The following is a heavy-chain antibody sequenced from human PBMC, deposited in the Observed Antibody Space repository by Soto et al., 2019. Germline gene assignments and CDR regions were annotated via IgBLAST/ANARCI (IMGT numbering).Heavy chain of an antibody. D-gene: IGHD4-17*01. CDR1: GFSLSTSGVG. J-gene: IGHJ4*02. CDR2: IYWDDDK. V-gene: IGHV2-5*02. Sequence: QITLKESGPTLVKPTQTLTLTCTFSGFSLSTSGVGVGWIRQPPGKALEWLALIYWDDDKRYSPSLKSRLTITXXTXKXXVVLTMTNMNPVYTATYYCAHRRGDSTPPEYYFDYWGQGTLVTVSS. CDR3: AHRRGDSTPPEYYFDY.